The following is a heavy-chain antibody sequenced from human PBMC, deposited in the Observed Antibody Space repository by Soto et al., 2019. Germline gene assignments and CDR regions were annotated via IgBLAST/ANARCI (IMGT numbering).Heavy chain of an antibody. CDR3: AREAPDCTSATCPQCSDMDV. V-gene: IGHV1-69*01. CDR2: IIPILNSP. CDR1: GGTFGSYA. D-gene: IGHD2-21*01. Sequence: QVQLVQSGAEVKKPGYSVKVSCKASGGTFGSYAITWVRRAPGQGLEWLGGIIPILNSPAYAQKFQARVVITADEITNTAYMELNSLRFDDTAVYYCAREAPDCTSATCPQCSDMDVWGQGTTVTVSS. J-gene: IGHJ6*02.